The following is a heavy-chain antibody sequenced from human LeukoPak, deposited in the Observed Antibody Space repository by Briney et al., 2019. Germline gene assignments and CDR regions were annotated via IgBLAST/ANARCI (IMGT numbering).Heavy chain of an antibody. D-gene: IGHD1-26*01. Sequence: GGSLRLSCAASGFTFSSYAMSWVRQAPGKGLEWVSAIRGSGGDTYYADSVKGRFTISRDNSNYALHLQMNSLRAEDTAVYYCAKVINSGYYYYFDYWGQGTLVTVSS. V-gene: IGHV3-23*01. CDR2: IRGSGGDT. CDR3: AKVINSGYYYYFDY. CDR1: GFTFSSYA. J-gene: IGHJ4*02.